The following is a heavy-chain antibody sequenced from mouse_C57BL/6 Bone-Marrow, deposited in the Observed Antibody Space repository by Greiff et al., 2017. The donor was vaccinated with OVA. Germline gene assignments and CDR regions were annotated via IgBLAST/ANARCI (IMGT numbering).Heavy chain of an antibody. D-gene: IGHD2-5*01. V-gene: IGHV1-64*01. J-gene: IGHJ3*01. CDR2: IHPNSGST. Sequence: VQLKQPGAELVKPGASVKLSCKASGYTFTSYWMHWVKQRPGQGLEWIGMIHPNSGSTNYNEKFKSKATLTVDKSSSTAYMQLSSLTSEDSAVYYCARPYYSNSWFAYWGQGTLVTVSA. CDR1: GYTFTSYW. CDR3: ARPYYSNSWFAY.